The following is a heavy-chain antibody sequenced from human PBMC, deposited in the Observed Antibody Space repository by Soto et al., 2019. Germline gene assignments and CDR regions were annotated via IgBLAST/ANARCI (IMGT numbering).Heavy chain of an antibody. Sequence: EVQLVESGGGLVQPGGSLRLSCAASKFTFSRYWMHCVRQTPGKGLMWVSRINTDGSRTTYADSVKGRFTISRDNAKNTVFLDMNSLRAEDTAVYYCARVASGSYDWFDPWGQGTLVTVSS. CDR2: INTDGSRT. V-gene: IGHV3-74*03. CDR1: KFTFSRYW. J-gene: IGHJ5*02. D-gene: IGHD1-26*01. CDR3: ARVASGSYDWFDP.